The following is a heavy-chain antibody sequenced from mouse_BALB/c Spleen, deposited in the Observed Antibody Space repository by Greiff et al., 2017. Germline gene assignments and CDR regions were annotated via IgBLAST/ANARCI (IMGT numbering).Heavy chain of an antibody. CDR1: GYTFTSYT. Sequence: VQRVESGAELARPGASVKMSCKASGYTFTSYTMHWVKQRPGQGLEWIGYINPSSGYTNYNQKFKDKATLTADKSSSTAYMQLSSLTSEDSAVYYCATLWNYAMDYWGQGTSVTVSS. D-gene: IGHD1-1*02. J-gene: IGHJ4*01. CDR2: INPSSGYT. V-gene: IGHV1-4*01. CDR3: ATLWNYAMDY.